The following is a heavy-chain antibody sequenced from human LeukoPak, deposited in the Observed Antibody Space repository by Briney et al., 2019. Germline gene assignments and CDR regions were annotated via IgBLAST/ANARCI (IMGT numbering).Heavy chain of an antibody. J-gene: IGHJ4*02. CDR2: INHSGST. Sequence: SQTLSLTCAVSGGSISSGGYSWSWIRQPPGKGLEWIGEINHSGSTNYNPSLKSRVTISVDTSKNQFSLKLSSVTAADTAVYYCARSMVRGVIIIGYFDYWGQGTLVTVSS. CDR3: ARSMVRGVIIIGYFDY. CDR1: GGSISSGGYS. D-gene: IGHD3-10*01. V-gene: IGHV4-30-2*01.